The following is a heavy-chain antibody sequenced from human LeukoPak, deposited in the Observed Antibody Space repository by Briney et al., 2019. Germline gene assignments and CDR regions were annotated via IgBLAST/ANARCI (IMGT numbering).Heavy chain of an antibody. D-gene: IGHD6-13*01. J-gene: IGHJ2*01. V-gene: IGHV4-59*11. CDR3: ARVYYSNSYDYWYFDL. CDR2: IFYSGST. Sequence: SETLSLTCTVSGESISGLYWTWIRQPPGKGLEWIGYIFYSGSTNYNPSLKSRVTISVDTSKNQFSLKLSSVTAADTAVYYCARVYYSNSYDYWYFDLWGRGTLVTVSS. CDR1: GESISGLY.